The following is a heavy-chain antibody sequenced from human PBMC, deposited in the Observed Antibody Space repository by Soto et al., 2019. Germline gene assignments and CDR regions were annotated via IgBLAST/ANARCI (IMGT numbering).Heavy chain of an antibody. V-gene: IGHV4-4*02. CDR3: ARGLRSSGYLPSEGWFDP. J-gene: IGHJ5*02. D-gene: IGHD3-22*01. Sequence: TLSLTCAVSGGSISSSTSWGWVRLPPGKGQEWMGEIYHSGITNYNPSLKSLDSISVDKSKNQFSLKLSSVTGADTAVYDCARGLRSSGYLPSEGWFDPWGQGTLVTVSS. CDR2: IYHSGIT. CDR1: GGSISSSTS.